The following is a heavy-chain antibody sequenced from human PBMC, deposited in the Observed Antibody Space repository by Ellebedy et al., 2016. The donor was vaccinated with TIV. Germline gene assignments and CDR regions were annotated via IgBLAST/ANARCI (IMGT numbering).Heavy chain of an antibody. CDR3: ARTRGYNYGYSDY. D-gene: IGHD5-18*01. J-gene: IGHJ4*02. CDR2: FGVSGDST. V-gene: IGHV3-23*01. Sequence: PGGSLRLSFAASGFTFSSYAMSWVRQAPGKGLEWVSGFGVSGDSTYYADSVKGRFTISRDDAKNSLSLHMNSLRAEDTAVYYCARTRGYNYGYSDYWGQGTLVTVSS. CDR1: GFTFSSYA.